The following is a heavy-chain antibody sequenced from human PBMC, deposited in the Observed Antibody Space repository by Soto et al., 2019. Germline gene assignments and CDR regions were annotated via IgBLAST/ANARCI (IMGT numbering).Heavy chain of an antibody. Sequence: SETLSLTCTVSGGSIYRSGFYWGWIRQPPGRGLEWIGNIDYNGVTYSNPSLKSRVTISRDTSNNQFSLKLTSVEAADTALYYCGKVLVGATGHTDYDFWGPGTLVTVSS. CDR2: IDYNGVT. CDR1: GGSIYRSGFY. CDR3: GKVLVGATGHTDYDF. V-gene: IGHV4-39*01. D-gene: IGHD2-15*01. J-gene: IGHJ4*02.